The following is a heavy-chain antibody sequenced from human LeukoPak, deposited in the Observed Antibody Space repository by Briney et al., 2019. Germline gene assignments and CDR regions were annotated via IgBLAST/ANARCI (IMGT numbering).Heavy chain of an antibody. J-gene: IGHJ3*01. V-gene: IGHV3-30*02. CDR3: VRGWGSTVYASAFDV. CDR1: RFTFTSYG. CDR2: VRYDGGSN. Sequence: PGGSLRLSCAASRFTFTSYGMHWVRQAPGNGLEWVAYVRYDGGSNSYADSVKGRFSISRDNSKNTLYLEMNGLRAEDTAVYYCVRGWGSTVYASAFDVWGQGTMVTVPS. D-gene: IGHD2/OR15-2a*01.